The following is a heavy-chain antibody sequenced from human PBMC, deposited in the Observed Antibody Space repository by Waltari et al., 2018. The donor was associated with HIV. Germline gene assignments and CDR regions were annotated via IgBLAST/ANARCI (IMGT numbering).Heavy chain of an antibody. Sequence: EVQLVESGGGLVEPGGSVSLSCAASVFTFSRYWMSWVRQAPGKGLEWVANIKQDGSEKYYVDSVKGRFTISRDNAKNSLYLQMNSLRAEDTAVYYCARDNWNDGLDIWGQGTMVTVSS. CDR1: VFTFSRYW. CDR3: ARDNWNDGLDI. V-gene: IGHV3-7*01. CDR2: IKQDGSEK. D-gene: IGHD1-1*01. J-gene: IGHJ3*02.